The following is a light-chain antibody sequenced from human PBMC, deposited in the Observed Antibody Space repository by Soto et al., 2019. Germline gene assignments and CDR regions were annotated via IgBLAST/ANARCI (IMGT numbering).Light chain of an antibody. CDR2: DAS. Sequence: DIQMTQSPSTLSASVGDRVTITCRASQSISSWLAWYQQKPGKAPKLLIYDASSLESGVPSRFSGSGSGTEFTLTISSLQPDDFASYYCQQYNSYSYTFGHRTKLEIK. CDR1: QSISSW. J-gene: IGKJ2*01. CDR3: QQYNSYSYT. V-gene: IGKV1-5*01.